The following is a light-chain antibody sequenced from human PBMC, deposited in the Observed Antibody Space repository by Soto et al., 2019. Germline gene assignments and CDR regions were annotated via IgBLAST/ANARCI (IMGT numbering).Light chain of an antibody. CDR3: LHHGSSLWT. J-gene: IGKJ1*01. CDR1: QSGSSY. V-gene: IGKV3-20*01. Sequence: EIVLTQSPATLSLSPWERATLSCRASQSGSSYLAWYQQKPGQAPRLLIYGISKRATDIPDRFSGSGSGTDFTLTISRLEPEDFAMYYCLHHGSSLWTFGQGTKVDIK. CDR2: GIS.